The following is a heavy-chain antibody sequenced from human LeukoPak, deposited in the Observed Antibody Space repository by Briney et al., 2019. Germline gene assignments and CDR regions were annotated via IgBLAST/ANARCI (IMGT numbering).Heavy chain of an antibody. Sequence: PGGSLRLSCAASGFTFSSYGMSWVRQAPGKGLEWVSAISGSGGSTYYADSVKGRFTISRDNAKNSLYLQMNSLRAEDTAVYYCARAWGYYYDSSGYYSDAFDIWGQGTMVTVSS. V-gene: IGHV3-23*01. J-gene: IGHJ3*02. D-gene: IGHD3-22*01. CDR3: ARAWGYYYDSSGYYSDAFDI. CDR1: GFTFSSYG. CDR2: ISGSGGST.